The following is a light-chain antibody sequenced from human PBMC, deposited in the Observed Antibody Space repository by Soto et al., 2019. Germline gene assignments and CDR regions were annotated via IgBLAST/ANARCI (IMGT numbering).Light chain of an antibody. V-gene: IGLV2-8*01. J-gene: IGLJ2*01. Sequence: QSVLTQPPSASGSPGQSVTISCTGTRSDVGDYNYVSWYQQHPGKAPKLLIYEVTKRPSGVPDRFSGSKSANTASLTVSGLQAEDEADHYCSSYAGSDNFEVFGGGTQLTVL. CDR3: SSYAGSDNFEV. CDR2: EVT. CDR1: RSDVGDYNY.